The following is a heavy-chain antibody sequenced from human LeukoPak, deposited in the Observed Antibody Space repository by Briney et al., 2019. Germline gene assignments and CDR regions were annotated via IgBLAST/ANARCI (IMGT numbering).Heavy chain of an antibody. D-gene: IGHD1-26*01. J-gene: IGHJ3*02. Sequence: SETLSLTCTVSGGSVSSGSYYWSWIRQPPGKGLEWIGYIYYSESTNFNPSLKRRVTISVDTSKNQFSLKLSSVTAADTAVYYCAGLDVERDAIDIWGQGTMVTVSS. CDR1: GGSVSSGSYY. CDR2: IYYSEST. CDR3: AGLDVERDAIDI. V-gene: IGHV4-61*01.